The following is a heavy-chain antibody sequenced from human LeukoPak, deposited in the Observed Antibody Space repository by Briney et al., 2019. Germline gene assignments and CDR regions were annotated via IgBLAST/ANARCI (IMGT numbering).Heavy chain of an antibody. D-gene: IGHD5-12*01. CDR2: ISGGGDTT. J-gene: IGHJ5*02. CDR1: GLTFDNYA. Sequence: PGGSLTLSCAPSGLTFDNYAMHWVRQAPGEGLEWVSLISGGGDTTNYADSVKGRFTISRANAKYSLYLQMSRLRTEDTAIVCCVKDKGYSEYDPRTFETWGARNLVTVAS. V-gene: IGHV3-43*02. CDR3: VKDKGYSEYDPRTFET.